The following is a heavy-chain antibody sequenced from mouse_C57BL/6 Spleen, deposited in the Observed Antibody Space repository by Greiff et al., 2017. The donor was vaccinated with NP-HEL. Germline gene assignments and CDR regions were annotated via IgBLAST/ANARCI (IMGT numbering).Heavy chain of an antibody. J-gene: IGHJ4*01. CDR1: GFTFSDYG. D-gene: IGHD1-1*02. Sequence: EVKLVESGGGLVKPGGSLKLSCAASGFTFSDYGMHWFRQAPEKGLEWVASISSGSSTIYYADTVKGRFTISRDNAKNTLFLQMTSLRSEDTAMYYCARELWSYAMDYWGQGTSVTVSS. CDR3: ARELWSYAMDY. CDR2: ISSGSSTI. V-gene: IGHV5-17*01.